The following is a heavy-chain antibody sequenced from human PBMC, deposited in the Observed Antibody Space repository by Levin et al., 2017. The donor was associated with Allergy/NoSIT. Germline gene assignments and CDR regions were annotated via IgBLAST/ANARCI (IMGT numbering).Heavy chain of an antibody. D-gene: IGHD6-6*01. J-gene: IGHJ4*02. CDR1: GFNFNDYW. CDR2: IKEDGTER. V-gene: IGHV3-7*01. Sequence: GGSLRLSCAASGFNFNDYWMNWVRQAPGKGLEWVANIKEDGTERSYVDSVKGRFTISRDNAKSSLYLQLSSLRAEDTAMYYCARDPRTAVRPIFDSWGPGTLVTVSS. CDR3: ARDPRTAVRPIFDS.